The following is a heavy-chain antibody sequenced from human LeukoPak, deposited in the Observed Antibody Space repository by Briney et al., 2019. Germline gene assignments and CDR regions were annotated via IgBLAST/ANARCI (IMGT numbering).Heavy chain of an antibody. V-gene: IGHV4-59*01. CDR3: ARARLDSSGYSFDY. D-gene: IGHD3-22*01. Sequence: SETLSLTCTVPGDSIRTNSWSWIRQPPGKGLQWIGYIYYSGNTNSNPSLKSRVTISVDTSKNHFSLKLTSVTAADTAVYYCARARLDSSGYSFDYWGQGTLVTVSS. J-gene: IGHJ4*02. CDR2: IYYSGNT. CDR1: GDSIRTNS.